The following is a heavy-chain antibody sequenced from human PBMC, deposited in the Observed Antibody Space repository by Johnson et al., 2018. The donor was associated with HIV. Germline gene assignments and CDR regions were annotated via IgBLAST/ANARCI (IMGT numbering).Heavy chain of an antibody. J-gene: IGHJ3*02. CDR2: IAHDESIT. CDR1: GFTFADYG. CDR3: AREGYYDSSGYYGAFDM. V-gene: IGHV3-30*02. D-gene: IGHD3-22*01. Sequence: QVQLVESGGGVVQPGGSLRLSCAASGFTFADYGMHWVRQPPGKGLEWVAFIAHDESITHYADSVKGRFTMSRDNSKNTLYLQLNSLRPEDTAVYYCAREGYYDSSGYYGAFDMWGQGTMVTVSS.